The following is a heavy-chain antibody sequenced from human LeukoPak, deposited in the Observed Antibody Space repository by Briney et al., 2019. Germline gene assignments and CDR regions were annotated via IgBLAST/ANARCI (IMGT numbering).Heavy chain of an antibody. Sequence: PSETLSLTCTVSGGSISSYYLSWIRQPPGKGLEWIGYIYYSGSTNYNPSLKSRVTISVDTSKNQFSLKLSSVTAADTAVYYCARGMRARRGGSMDVWGKGTTVTVSS. D-gene: IGHD3-10*01. V-gene: IGHV4-59*01. CDR1: GGSISSYY. CDR3: ARGMRARRGGSMDV. J-gene: IGHJ6*04. CDR2: IYYSGST.